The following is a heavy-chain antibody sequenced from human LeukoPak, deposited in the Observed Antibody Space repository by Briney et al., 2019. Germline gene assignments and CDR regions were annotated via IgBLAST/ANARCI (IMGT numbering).Heavy chain of an antibody. CDR1: GFIFSNYP. Sequence: PGGSLRLSCAASGFIFSNYPMHWVRQAPGKGLEWVAVISADGNNEHYADSAKGRFTLSRDNAKNSLYLQMNSLRAEDTALYHCARNNGMDVWGQGTTAIVSS. CDR3: ARNNGMDV. CDR2: ISADGNNE. J-gene: IGHJ6*02. V-gene: IGHV3-30-3*01.